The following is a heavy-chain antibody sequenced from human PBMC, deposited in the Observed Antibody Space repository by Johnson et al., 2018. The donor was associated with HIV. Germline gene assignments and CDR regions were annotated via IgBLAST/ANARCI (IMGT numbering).Heavy chain of an antibody. D-gene: IGHD6-6*01. J-gene: IGHJ3*02. CDR2: IRYDGSNK. V-gene: IGHV3-30*02. CDR3: ARVTGRTLAARYDAFDI. Sequence: QMLLVESGGGVVQPGGSLRLSCEASGFIFSSYGMHWVRQAPGKGLEWVAFIRYDGSNKYYTDSVKGRFTISRDNSKNTLYLQMNSLRAEDTALYYCARVTGRTLAARYDAFDIWGQGTMVTVSS. CDR1: GFIFSSYG.